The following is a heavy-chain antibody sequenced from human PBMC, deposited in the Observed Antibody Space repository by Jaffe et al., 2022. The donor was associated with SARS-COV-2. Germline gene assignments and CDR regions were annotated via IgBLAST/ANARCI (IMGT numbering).Heavy chain of an antibody. CDR3: ARVYCSTTSCHYYLDY. CDR1: GYTLSNYA. V-gene: IGHV1-3*01. CDR2: INAGNANT. Sequence: QVQLVQSGAEVKEPGASVKVSCKASGYTLSNYAMHWVRQAPGQRLEWMGWINAGNANTKYSQKFQGRVTITRDTSANTAYMELSSLRSEDTAVYYCARVYCSTTSCHYYLDYWGQGTLVTVSS. D-gene: IGHD2-2*01. J-gene: IGHJ4*02.